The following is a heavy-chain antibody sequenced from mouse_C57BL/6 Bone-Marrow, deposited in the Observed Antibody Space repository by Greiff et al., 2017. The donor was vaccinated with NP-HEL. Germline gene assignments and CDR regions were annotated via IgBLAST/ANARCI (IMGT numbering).Heavy chain of an antibody. CDR3: ARQGYGNSVFAY. V-gene: IGHV5-12*01. CDR2: ISNGGGST. CDR1: GFTFSDYY. Sequence: EVKLMESGGGLVQPGGSLKLSCAASGFTFSDYYMYWVRQTPEKRLEWVAYISNGGGSTYYPDTVKGRFTISRDNAKNTLYLQMSRLKSEDTAMYYCARQGYGNSVFAYWGQGTLVTVSA. J-gene: IGHJ3*01. D-gene: IGHD2-1*01.